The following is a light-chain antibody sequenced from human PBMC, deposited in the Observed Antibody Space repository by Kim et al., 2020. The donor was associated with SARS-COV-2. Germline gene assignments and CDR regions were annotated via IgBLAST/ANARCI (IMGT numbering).Light chain of an antibody. CDR3: QSYDNSLSGLV. CDR2: GNS. J-gene: IGLJ3*02. V-gene: IGLV1-40*01. CDR1: SSNIGAGYD. Sequence: QRVTISCTGSSSNIGAGYDVHWYQQFPGTAPKLLIYGNSNRPSGVPDRFSASKSGTSASLAITGLQAEDEADYYCQSYDNSLSGLVFGGGTKLTVL.